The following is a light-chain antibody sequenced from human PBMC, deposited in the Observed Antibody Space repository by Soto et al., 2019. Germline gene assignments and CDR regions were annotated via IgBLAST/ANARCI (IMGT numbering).Light chain of an antibody. CDR2: GAS. CDR1: QSVYNNY. V-gene: IGKV3-20*01. CDR3: QQYGSSPIT. Sequence: EILLTQSPGTLSLSPGEGATLSCRASQSVYNNYLAWYQQIPGQAPRLLIYGASSRATGIPDRFSGSGSGTDFTLTISRLEPEDFAVYYCQQYGSSPITFGQGTRLEIK. J-gene: IGKJ5*01.